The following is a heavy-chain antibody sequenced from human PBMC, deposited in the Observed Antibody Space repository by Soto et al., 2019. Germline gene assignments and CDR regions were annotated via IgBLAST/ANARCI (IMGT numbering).Heavy chain of an antibody. D-gene: IGHD3-16*02. Sequence: EVQLLESGGGLVQPGGSLRLSCAASGFTFSSYAMSWVRQAPGKGLEWVSAISGSGGSTYYADSVKGRFTISRDNSKNTLYLQMNSLRAEDTAVYYCAKAVHRGLMITFGGVIVSLDFDYWGQGTLVTVSS. CDR3: AKAVHRGLMITFGGVIVSLDFDY. J-gene: IGHJ4*02. CDR1: GFTFSSYA. CDR2: ISGSGGST. V-gene: IGHV3-23*01.